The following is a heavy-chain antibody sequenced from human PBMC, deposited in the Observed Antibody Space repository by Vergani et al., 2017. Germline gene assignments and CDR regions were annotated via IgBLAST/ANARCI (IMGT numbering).Heavy chain of an antibody. CDR2: INPSGGHT. V-gene: IGHV1-46*03. Sequence: QVQVVQSGAEVKKSGASVKVSCKTSGYTFSNYYMHWVRQAPGQGLEWMGIINPSGGHTNYAQKFQGRVTMTRDTSTSTVYMELRSLRAEDTAIYCCARGDYGILTGYRYWGQGTLVTVSA. J-gene: IGHJ4*02. D-gene: IGHD3-9*01. CDR1: GYTFSNYY. CDR3: ARGDYGILTGYRY.